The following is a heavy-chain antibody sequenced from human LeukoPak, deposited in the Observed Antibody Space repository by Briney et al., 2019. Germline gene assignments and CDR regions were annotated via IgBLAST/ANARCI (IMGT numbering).Heavy chain of an antibody. V-gene: IGHV1-69*01. CDR3: ARDIGIMGADMDDAFDI. CDR2: IIPIFGTA. Sequence: GSSVKVSCKASGGTFSSYAISWVRQAPGQGLEWMGGIIPIFGTANYAQKFQGRVTITADESTSTAYMELSSLRSEDTAVYYCARDIGIMGADMDDAFDIWGQGTMVTVSS. CDR1: GGTFSSYA. J-gene: IGHJ3*02. D-gene: IGHD1-26*01.